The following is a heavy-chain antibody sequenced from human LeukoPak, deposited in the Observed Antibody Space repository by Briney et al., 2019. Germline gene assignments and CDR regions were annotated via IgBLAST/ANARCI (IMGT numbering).Heavy chain of an antibody. CDR3: ARDQLVSSRAAKDY. Sequence: GASVKVSCKASGYTFTGYYMHWVRQAPGQGLEWMGWINPNSGGTNYAQKFQGRVTMTRDTSISTAYMELSRLRSDDTAVYYCARDQLVSSRAAKDYWGQGTLVTVSS. D-gene: IGHD2-2*01. J-gene: IGHJ4*02. CDR2: INPNSGGT. CDR1: GYTFTGYY. V-gene: IGHV1-2*02.